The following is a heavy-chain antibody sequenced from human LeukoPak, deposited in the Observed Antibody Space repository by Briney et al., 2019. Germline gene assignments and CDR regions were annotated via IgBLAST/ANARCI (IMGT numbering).Heavy chain of an antibody. CDR3: VGVRWFGGSNWFDP. D-gene: IGHD3-10*01. J-gene: IGHJ5*02. V-gene: IGHV3-64D*09. CDR1: GFTFSTSA. Sequence: GGSLRLSCSASGFTFSTSAMHWVRQAPGKGLEYVSAISSNGGSTYYADSVKGRFTISRDNSKNTLHLQMSSLRAEDTAEYYCVGVRWFGGSNWFDPWGQGTLVTVSS. CDR2: ISSNGGST.